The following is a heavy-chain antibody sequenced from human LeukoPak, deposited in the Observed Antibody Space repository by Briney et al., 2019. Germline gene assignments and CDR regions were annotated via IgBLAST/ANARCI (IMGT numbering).Heavy chain of an antibody. Sequence: GGSLRLSCAASGFTFSSYGMSWVRQAPGKGLEWVSAISGSGGSTYYADSVKGRFTISRDNSKNTLYLQMNSLRPEDTAVYYCAKSLGRVVITNPFDYWGQGTLVTVSS. CDR2: ISGSGGST. J-gene: IGHJ4*02. D-gene: IGHD3-22*01. CDR1: GFTFSSYG. V-gene: IGHV3-23*01. CDR3: AKSLGRVVITNPFDY.